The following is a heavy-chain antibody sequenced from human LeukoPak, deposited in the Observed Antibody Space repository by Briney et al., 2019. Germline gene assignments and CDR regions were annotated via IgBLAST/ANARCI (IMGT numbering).Heavy chain of an antibody. D-gene: IGHD4-17*01. J-gene: IGHJ4*02. CDR2: IYHSGST. V-gene: IGHV4-30-2*01. Sequence: SQTLSLTCAVSGGSISSGGYSWSWIRQPPGKGLEWTGYIYHSGSTYYNPSLKSRVTISVDRSKNQFSLKLSSVTAADTAVYYCARDDYGEFDYWGQGTLVTVSS. CDR1: GGSISSGGYS. CDR3: ARDDYGEFDY.